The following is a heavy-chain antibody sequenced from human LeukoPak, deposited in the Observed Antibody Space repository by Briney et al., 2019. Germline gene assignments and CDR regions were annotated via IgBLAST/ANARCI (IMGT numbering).Heavy chain of an antibody. J-gene: IGHJ4*02. D-gene: IGHD3-10*01. CDR2: IYSSGST. Sequence: PSETLSLTCTVSGGSINYYYWSWIRQPPGKGLEWIGYIYSSGSTNYNPSLKSRVTIGVDTSRNQFSLKLSSVTAADAAVYYCARRSDYYFDYWGQGTLVTVSS. V-gene: IGHV4-4*09. CDR1: GGSINYYY. CDR3: ARRSDYYFDY.